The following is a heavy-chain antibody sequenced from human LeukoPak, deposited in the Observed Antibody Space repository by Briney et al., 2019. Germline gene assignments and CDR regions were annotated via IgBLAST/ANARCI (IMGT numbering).Heavy chain of an antibody. CDR3: ARDFSSSSSLDAFDI. D-gene: IGHD6-13*01. CDR2: ISSSSSYI. J-gene: IGHJ3*02. V-gene: IGHV3-21*01. CDR1: GFTFSSYS. Sequence: GGSLRLSYAASGFTFSSYSMNWVRQAPGKGLERVSSISSSSSYIYYADSVKARFTMSRDNAKNSLYMQMNSLRAEDTAVYYCARDFSSSSSLDAFDIWGQGTMVTVSS.